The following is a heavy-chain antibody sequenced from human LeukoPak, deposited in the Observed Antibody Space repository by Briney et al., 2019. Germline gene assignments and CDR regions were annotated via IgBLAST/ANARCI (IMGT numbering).Heavy chain of an antibody. CDR2: IWYDGSNK. D-gene: IGHD3-22*01. CDR3: ARDRVNTYYYDSSGYYLDY. V-gene: IGHV3-33*07. J-gene: IGHJ4*02. CDR1: GFMFSRYW. Sequence: GGSLRLSCAASGFMFSRYWMTWVRQAPGKGLEWVAVIWYDGSNKYYADSVKGRFTISRDNSKNTLYLQMNSLRAEDTAVYYCARDRVNTYYYDSSGYYLDYWGQGTLVTVSS.